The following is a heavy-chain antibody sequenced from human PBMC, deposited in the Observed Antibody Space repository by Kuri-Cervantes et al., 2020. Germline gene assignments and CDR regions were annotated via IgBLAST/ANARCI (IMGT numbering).Heavy chain of an antibody. CDR2: TKEDSSEK. D-gene: IGHD1-7*01. CDR3: ARDNWHYVSYFDL. Sequence: GESLKISCAVSKFSFNTAWMTWVRQAPGKGLEWVANTKEDSSEKNYVDSVKGRFTISRDNAKNSLYLQMNSLRAEDTAVYYCARDNWHYVSYFDLWGQGTLVTVSS. V-gene: IGHV3-7*01. CDR1: KFSFNTAW. J-gene: IGHJ4*02.